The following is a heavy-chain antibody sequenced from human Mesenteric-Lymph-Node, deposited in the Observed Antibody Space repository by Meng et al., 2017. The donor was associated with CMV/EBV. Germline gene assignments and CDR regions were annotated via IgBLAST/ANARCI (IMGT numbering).Heavy chain of an antibody. CDR3: ARGAYCSGGSCAGLDV. D-gene: IGHD2-15*01. J-gene: IGHJ6*02. Sequence: SETLSLTCTVSGGSIGSGGFYWSWIRQHPVKGLESIGYVYYTGNTYNNPSLKSRLIISLDKSENQFSLELTSVTAADAAVYYCARGAYCSGGSCAGLDVWGQGTPVTVSS. CDR2: VYYTGNT. V-gene: IGHV4-31*03. CDR1: GGSIGSGGFY.